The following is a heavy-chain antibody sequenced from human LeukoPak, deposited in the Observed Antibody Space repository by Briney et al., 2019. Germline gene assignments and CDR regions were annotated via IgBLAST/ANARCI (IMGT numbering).Heavy chain of an antibody. CDR3: ASSGSYRFDY. CDR2: ISYDGSNK. D-gene: IGHD1-26*01. V-gene: IGHV3-30-3*01. Sequence: PGRSLRLSCAASGFTFSSYAMHWVRQAPGKGLEWGAVISYDGSNKYYADSVKGRFTISRDNAKNSLYLQMNSLRDEDTAVYYCASSGSYRFDYWGQGTLVTVSS. J-gene: IGHJ4*02. CDR1: GFTFSSYA.